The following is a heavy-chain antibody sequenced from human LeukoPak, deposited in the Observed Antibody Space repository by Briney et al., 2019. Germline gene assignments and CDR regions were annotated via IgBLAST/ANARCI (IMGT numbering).Heavy chain of an antibody. Sequence: SSQTLSLTCTVSGGSISSGDYYWSWIRQPPGKGLEWIGYIYYSGSTYYNPSLKSRVTISVDTSKNQFSLKLSSVTAADTAVYYCARVWVYSGSYSDYWGQGTLVTVSS. CDR2: IYYSGST. CDR3: ARVWVYSGSYSDY. J-gene: IGHJ4*02. V-gene: IGHV4-30-4*08. CDR1: GGSISSGDYY. D-gene: IGHD1-26*01.